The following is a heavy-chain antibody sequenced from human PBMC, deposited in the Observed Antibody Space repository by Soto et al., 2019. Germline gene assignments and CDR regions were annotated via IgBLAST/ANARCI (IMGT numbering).Heavy chain of an antibody. Sequence: QAQLQESGPGLVKPSETLSLTCTVSGDSISSSYWSWIRQSPGKGLEWIGYIYYSGFTNYNPSLKTRVTISVDTSKTQFSLKLTSATAADSAVFSCASLYPSYDFLTGSPIYAFDIWGQATMVTVSS. D-gene: IGHD3-9*01. CDR3: ASLYPSYDFLTGSPIYAFDI. V-gene: IGHV4-59*01. CDR2: IYYSGFT. J-gene: IGHJ3*02. CDR1: GDSISSSY.